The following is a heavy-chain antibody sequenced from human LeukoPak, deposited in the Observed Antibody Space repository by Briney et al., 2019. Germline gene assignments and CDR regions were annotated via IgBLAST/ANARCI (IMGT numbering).Heavy chain of an antibody. D-gene: IGHD3-10*01. Sequence: PSETLSLTCAVYGGSFSGYYWSWIRQPPGKGLEWIGEINHSGSTNYNPSLKSRVTISVDTSKNQFSLKLSSVTAADTAVYYCARVSGFYYYGSGTANYYYYYGMDVWGQGTTVTVSS. V-gene: IGHV4-34*01. CDR2: INHSGST. CDR1: GGSFSGYY. CDR3: ARVSGFYYYGSGTANYYYYYGMDV. J-gene: IGHJ6*02.